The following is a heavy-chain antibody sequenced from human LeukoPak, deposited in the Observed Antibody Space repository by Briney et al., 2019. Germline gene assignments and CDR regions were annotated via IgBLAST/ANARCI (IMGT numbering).Heavy chain of an antibody. CDR3: ARGFWSGYDDYFDY. CDR1: GFSFSSYG. D-gene: IGHD3-3*01. J-gene: IGHJ4*02. V-gene: IGHV3-7*01. CDR2: IKQDGSEN. Sequence: GGSLRLSCAASGFSFSSYGMSWVRQAPGKGLEWVANIKQDGSENYYVDSVKGRFTISRDNAKNSLYLQMNSLRAEDTAVYYCARGFWSGYDDYFDYWGQGTLVTVSA.